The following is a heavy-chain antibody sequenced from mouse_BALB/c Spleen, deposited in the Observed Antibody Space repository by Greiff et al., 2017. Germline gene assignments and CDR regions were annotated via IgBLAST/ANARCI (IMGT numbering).Heavy chain of an antibody. J-gene: IGHJ4*01. CDR2: IYPGNVNT. V-gene: IGHV1S56*01. D-gene: IGHD1-1*01. CDR1: GYTFTSYY. CDR3: ARPVVADNYAMDY. Sequence: VQLQQSGPELVKPGASVRLSCKASGYTFTSYYIHWVKQRPGQGLEWIGWIYPGNVNTKYNEKFKGKATLTADKSSSTAYMQLSSLTSEDSAVYFCARPVVADNYAMDYWGQGTSVTVSS.